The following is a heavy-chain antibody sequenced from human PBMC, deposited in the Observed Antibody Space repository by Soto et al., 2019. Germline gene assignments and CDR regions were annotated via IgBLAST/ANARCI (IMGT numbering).Heavy chain of an antibody. CDR3: AGEGPPPYYYYGMYV. CDR1: GYTFSTSG. V-gene: IGHV1-18*01. Sequence: QAQLEQSGAEVKKPGASVKVSCKSSGYTFSTSGISWVRQAPGQGLEWMGWISTYNGDANYAQRFQGRVTMTTDTSTSTTFMELRSLRSDDTAVYYCAGEGPPPYYYYGMYVLGQGTTVTVSS. CDR2: ISTYNGDA. J-gene: IGHJ6*02.